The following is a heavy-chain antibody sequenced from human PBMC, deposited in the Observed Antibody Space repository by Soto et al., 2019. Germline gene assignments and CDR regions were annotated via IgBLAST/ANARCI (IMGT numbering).Heavy chain of an antibody. V-gene: IGHV1-69*01. CDR2: IIPIFGTA. CDR1: GGTFSSYA. Sequence: QVQLVQSGAEVKKPGSSVKVSCKASGGTFSSYAISWVRQAPGQGLEWMGGIIPIFGTANYAQKFQGRVTMTADESTSTAYMELSSLGSEDTAGYYCGRIMTQQWPPRRRFDPWGQGTLVTVSS. D-gene: IGHD6-19*01. CDR3: GRIMTQQWPPRRRFDP. J-gene: IGHJ5*02.